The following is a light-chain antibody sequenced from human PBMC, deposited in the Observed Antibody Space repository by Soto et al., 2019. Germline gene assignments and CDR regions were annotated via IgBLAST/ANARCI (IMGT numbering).Light chain of an antibody. CDR1: QDISSY. CDR3: QQLRSYPST. Sequence: IQVTQSPSSLSASVGDRVTITCRASQDISSYLAWYQQKPGKAPTLLIYAASTLQSGVPSRFSGSGFGTDSTLTISSLQAEDFASYYCQQLRSYPSTFGGGTKVDIK. V-gene: IGKV1-9*01. J-gene: IGKJ4*01. CDR2: AAS.